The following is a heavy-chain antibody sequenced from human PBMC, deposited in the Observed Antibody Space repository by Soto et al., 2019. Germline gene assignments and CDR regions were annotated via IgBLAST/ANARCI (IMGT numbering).Heavy chain of an antibody. D-gene: IGHD6-13*01. CDR1: GGSFSGYY. V-gene: IGHV4-34*01. CDR2: INHSGST. CDR3: ARTGGPGYSSSWYYFDY. J-gene: IGHJ4*02. Sequence: KSSETLSLTCAVYGGSFSGYYWSWIRQPPGKGLEWIGEINHSGSTNYNPSLKSRVTISVDTSKNQFSLKLSSVTAADTAVYYCARTGGPGYSSSWYYFDYWGQGTLVTVSS.